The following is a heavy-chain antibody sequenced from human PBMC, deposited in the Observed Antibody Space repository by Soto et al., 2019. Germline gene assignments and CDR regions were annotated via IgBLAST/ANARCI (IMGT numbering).Heavy chain of an antibody. D-gene: IGHD2-2*01. J-gene: IGHJ6*02. V-gene: IGHV4-31*03. CDR2: IYYSGST. CDR1: GGSISSGGYY. Sequence: QVQLQESGPGLVKPSQTLSLTCTVSGGSISSGGYYWSWIRQHPGKGLEWIGYIYYSGSTYYNPSLKSRVTISVDTSKNQFSLKLSSVTAADTPVYYCARGEAVPRPGDIVVVPAAQDGMDVWGQGTTVTVSS. CDR3: ARGEAVPRPGDIVVVPAAQDGMDV.